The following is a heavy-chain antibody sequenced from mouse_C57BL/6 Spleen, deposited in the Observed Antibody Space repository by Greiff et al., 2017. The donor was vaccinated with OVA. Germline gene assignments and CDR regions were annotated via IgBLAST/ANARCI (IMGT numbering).Heavy chain of an antibody. V-gene: IGHV1-50*01. J-gene: IGHJ2*01. CDR1: GYTFTSYW. CDR3: ARSRDYYGPYFDY. Sequence: QVQLKQPGAELVKPGASVKLSCKASGYTFTSYWMQWVKQRPGQGLEWIGEIDPSDSYTNYNQKFKGKATLTVDTSSSTAYMQLSSLTSEDSAVYYCARSRDYYGPYFDYWGQGTTLTVSS. D-gene: IGHD1-2*01. CDR2: IDPSDSYT.